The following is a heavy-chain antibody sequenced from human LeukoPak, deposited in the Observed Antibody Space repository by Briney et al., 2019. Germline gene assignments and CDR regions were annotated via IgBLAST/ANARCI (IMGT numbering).Heavy chain of an antibody. J-gene: IGHJ4*02. CDR2: INPNSGGT. V-gene: IGHV1-2*02. CDR3: ARDVSKLSRTFDY. D-gene: IGHD1-14*01. CDR1: GYTFTCYY. Sequence: GASVKVSCTASGYTFTCYYMHWVRQAPGQGLEWMGWINPNSGGTNYAQKFQGRVTMTRDTSISTAYMELSRLRSDDAAVYYCARDVSKLSRTFDYWGQGTLVTVSS.